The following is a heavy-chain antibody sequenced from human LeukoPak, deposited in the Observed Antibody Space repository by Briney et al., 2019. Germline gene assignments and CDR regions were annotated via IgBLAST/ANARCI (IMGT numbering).Heavy chain of an antibody. CDR2: IYPGDSDT. V-gene: IGHV5-51*01. J-gene: IGHJ2*01. CDR3: ARRNYGDYQGFYWYFDL. Sequence: GESLKIPCKGSGYSFTSYWIGWVRQMPGKGLEWMGIIYPGDSDTRYSPSFQGQVTISADKSISTAYLQWSSLKASDTAIYYCARRNYGDYQGFYWYFDLWGRGTLVTVSS. CDR1: GYSFTSYW. D-gene: IGHD4-17*01.